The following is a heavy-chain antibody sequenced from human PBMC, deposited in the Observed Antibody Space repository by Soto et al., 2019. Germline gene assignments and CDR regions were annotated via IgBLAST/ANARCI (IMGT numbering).Heavy chain of an antibody. Sequence: QVQLVQSGADVKKPGASVKVSCKASGYTFNSHGISWVRQAPGQGLEWMGWINTYSGNTNSAQKFQGRVTMTTSTPTNTTYLELRSLRSDDTAVYYCARGPGGATKPYYYYAMDVWGQGTPITVSS. V-gene: IGHV1-18*04. J-gene: IGHJ6*01. CDR3: ARGPGGATKPYYYYAMDV. CDR1: GYTFNSHG. CDR2: INTYSGNT. D-gene: IGHD1-26*01.